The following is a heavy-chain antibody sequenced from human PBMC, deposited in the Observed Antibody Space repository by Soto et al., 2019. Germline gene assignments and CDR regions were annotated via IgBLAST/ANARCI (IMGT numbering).Heavy chain of an antibody. J-gene: IGHJ6*02. D-gene: IGHD3-10*01. CDR2: IYPGDSDT. CDR3: AGGGVRGVITRTRDYYGMDV. CDR1: GYSFTSYW. Sequence: EVQLVQSGAEVKKPGESLKNSCKGSGYSFTSYWIGWVRQMPGKGLEWMGIIYPGDSDTRYSPSFQGQVTISADKSISTAYLQWSSLKASDTAMYYCAGGGVRGVITRTRDYYGMDVWGQGTTVTVSS. V-gene: IGHV5-51*01.